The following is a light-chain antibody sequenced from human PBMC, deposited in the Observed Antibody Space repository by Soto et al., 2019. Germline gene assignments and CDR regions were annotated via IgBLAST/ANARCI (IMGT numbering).Light chain of an antibody. Sequence: QSVLTQPPSASGTPGQRVTISCSGSSSNIGRNTISWYQQLPGTAPKQLLYSNNQRPSWVPHGFSGSKSATSSSLPISGVQSDDEADYYCAACDDSRHGRGVFGTGTKLTVL. CDR3: AACDDSRHGRGV. CDR2: SNN. V-gene: IGLV1-44*01. CDR1: SSNIGRNT. J-gene: IGLJ1*01.